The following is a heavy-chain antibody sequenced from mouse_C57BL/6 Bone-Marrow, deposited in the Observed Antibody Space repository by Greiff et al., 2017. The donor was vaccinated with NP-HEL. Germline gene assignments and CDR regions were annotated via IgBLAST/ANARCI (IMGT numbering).Heavy chain of an antibody. J-gene: IGHJ1*03. Sequence: QVQLQQSGAELAKPGASVKLSCKASGYTFTSYWMHWVKQRPGQGLEWIGYVNPSSGYTKYNQKFKDKATLTADKSSSTAYMQLSSLTYEDSAVYYCARTVTTRYFDVWGTGTTVTVSS. CDR3: ARTVTTRYFDV. CDR1: GYTFTSYW. V-gene: IGHV1-7*01. CDR2: VNPSSGYT. D-gene: IGHD2-2*01.